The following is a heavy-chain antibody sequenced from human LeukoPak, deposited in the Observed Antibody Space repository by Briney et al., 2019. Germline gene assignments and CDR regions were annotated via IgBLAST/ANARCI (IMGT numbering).Heavy chain of an antibody. CDR1: GGSFSGYY. CDR3: ARGVVVTASAWFDP. D-gene: IGHD2-21*02. V-gene: IGHV4-34*01. CDR2: INHSGST. Sequence: SETLSLTCAVYGGSFSGYYWSWIRQPPGKGLEWIGEINHSGSTNYNPSLKSRVTISVDTSKNQFSLNLSSVTAADTAVYYCARGVVVTASAWFDPWGQGTLVTVSS. J-gene: IGHJ5*02.